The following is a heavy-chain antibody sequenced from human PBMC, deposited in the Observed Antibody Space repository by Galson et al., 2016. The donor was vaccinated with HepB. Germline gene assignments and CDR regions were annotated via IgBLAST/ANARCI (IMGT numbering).Heavy chain of an antibody. CDR2: ISDDGSNK. V-gene: IGHV3-30-3*01. Sequence: SLRLSCAASGFTFKNHALHWVRQAPGKGLEWVAVISDDGSNKYYVDSVKGRFSISRDNSKNTLYLQLNSLRTEDTGVYYCAKGALQGGYYGFDVWGQGTTVTVSS. CDR1: GFTFKNHA. J-gene: IGHJ6*02. CDR3: AKGALQGGYYGFDV. D-gene: IGHD1-26*01.